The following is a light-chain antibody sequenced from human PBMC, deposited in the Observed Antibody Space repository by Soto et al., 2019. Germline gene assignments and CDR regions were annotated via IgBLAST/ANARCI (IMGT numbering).Light chain of an antibody. V-gene: IGKV1-27*01. CDR2: AAS. J-gene: IGKJ1*01. CDR3: QKYNKAPWI. CDR1: RDIDNS. Sequence: DIQVTQSPPSLSASVGDRVTITCRASRDIDNSLAWYPQVPGKAPKLLIYAASTLQSGVPSRFRGSGSGTSFILTITSLQPEDVATYYCQKYNKAPWIFGQGTKVEV.